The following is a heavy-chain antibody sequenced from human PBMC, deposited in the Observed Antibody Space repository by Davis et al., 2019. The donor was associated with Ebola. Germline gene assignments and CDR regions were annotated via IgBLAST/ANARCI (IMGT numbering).Heavy chain of an antibody. J-gene: IGHJ4*02. V-gene: IGHV3-23*01. CDR1: GCTFSSYA. CDR3: AKWTPYFDY. Sequence: GESLKISCAASGCTFSSYAMSWVRQAPGKGLEWVSAISGSGGSTYYADSVKGRFTISRDNSKNTLYLQMNSLRAEDTAVYYCAKWTPYFDYWGQGTLVTVSS. CDR2: ISGSGGST. D-gene: IGHD3/OR15-3a*01.